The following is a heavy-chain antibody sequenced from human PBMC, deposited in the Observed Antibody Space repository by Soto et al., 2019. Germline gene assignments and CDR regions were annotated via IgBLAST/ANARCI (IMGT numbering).Heavy chain of an antibody. CDR2: IYYSGST. J-gene: IGHJ4*02. CDR3: ARVGPAAGRVIDY. CDR1: GGSISSGDYY. V-gene: IGHV4-30-4*01. Sequence: SETLSLTCTVSGGSISSGDYYWSWIRQPPGKGLEWIGYIYYSGSTYYNPSLKSRVTISVDTSKNQFSLKLSSVTAADTAVYYCARVGPAAGRVIDYWGQGTLVTVSS. D-gene: IGHD6-13*01.